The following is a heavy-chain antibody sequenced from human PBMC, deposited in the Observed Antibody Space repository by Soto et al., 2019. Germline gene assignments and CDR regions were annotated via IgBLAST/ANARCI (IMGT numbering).Heavy chain of an antibody. D-gene: IGHD3-22*01. J-gene: IGHJ4*02. CDR2: INPSGGRT. CDR1: GNSFTTYY. CDR3: AHRPDDSGYFDY. V-gene: IGHV1-46*01. Sequence: ASVKVSCKASGNSFTTYYMHWVRQAPGQGLEWMGIINPSGGRTTYAQKFQGRLTITKDTSKNQVILTVTNTDPVDTATYYCAHRPDDSGYFDYWGQGALVTVSS.